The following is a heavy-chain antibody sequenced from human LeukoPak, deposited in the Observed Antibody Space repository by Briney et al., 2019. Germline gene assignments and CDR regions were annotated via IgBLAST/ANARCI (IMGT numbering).Heavy chain of an antibody. D-gene: IGHD2-21*02. V-gene: IGHV3-30*02. CDR2: IRYDGSNK. CDR1: GFTFSSYG. Sequence: GGSLRLSCAASGFTFSSYGMHWVRQAPGKGLEWVAFIRYDGSNKYYADSVKGRFTISRDNSKNTLYLQMNSLRAEDTAVYYCAKDHSLVVTALDYWGQGTLVTVSS. CDR3: AKDHSLVVTALDY. J-gene: IGHJ4*02.